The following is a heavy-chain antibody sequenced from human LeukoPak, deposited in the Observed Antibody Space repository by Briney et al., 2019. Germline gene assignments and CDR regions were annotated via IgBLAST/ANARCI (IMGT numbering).Heavy chain of an antibody. V-gene: IGHV3-23*01. CDR2: ISGSGGNT. Sequence: GGSLRLSCAASGFTFSSYAMSWVRQAPGKGLEWVSIISGSGGNTYYADSVKGRFTISRDNSKNTLYLQMNSLRAEDTAVYYRARRLSGRVDSWGQGTLVTVSS. CDR3: ARRLSGRVDS. D-gene: IGHD2-15*01. CDR1: GFTFSSYA. J-gene: IGHJ4*02.